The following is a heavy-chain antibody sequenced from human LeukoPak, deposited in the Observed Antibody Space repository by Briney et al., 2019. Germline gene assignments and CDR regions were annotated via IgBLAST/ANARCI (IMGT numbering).Heavy chain of an antibody. J-gene: IGHJ4*02. Sequence: GGSLRLSCAASGFTFSSYWMSWVRQAPGKGLEWVSVISGSGGSTYYADSVKGRFTISRDNSKNTLYLQMNSLRAEDTAVYYCAKDLYYYDSSSKSLDYWGQGTLVTVSS. V-gene: IGHV3-23*01. CDR1: GFTFSSYW. CDR2: ISGSGGST. D-gene: IGHD3-22*01. CDR3: AKDLYYYDSSSKSLDY.